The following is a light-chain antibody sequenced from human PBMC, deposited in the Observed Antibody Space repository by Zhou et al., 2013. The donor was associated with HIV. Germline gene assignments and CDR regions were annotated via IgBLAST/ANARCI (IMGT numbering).Light chain of an antibody. CDR1: QSLVHSDGNTY. J-gene: IGKJ5*01. CDR3: MQGTYWPRIT. V-gene: IGKV2-30*02. CDR2: KVS. Sequence: EVVMTQSPLSLPVTLGQPASISCRSSQSLVHSDGNTYLSWFQQRPGQSPRRLIYKVSNRDSGVPDRFSGSGSGTDFTLKISRVEAEDIAVYYCMQGTYWPRITFGQGTRLDIK.